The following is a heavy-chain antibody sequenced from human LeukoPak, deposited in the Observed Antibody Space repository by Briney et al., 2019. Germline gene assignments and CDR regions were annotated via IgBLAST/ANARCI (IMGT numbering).Heavy chain of an antibody. J-gene: IGHJ1*01. Sequence: GRSLRLSCAASGFTFSTSGMHWVRQAPGKGLEWVAVIWFDGSKKYSADSVKGRFTISRDSSRNTLYLQMNSLRVEDTAVYYCATEGADVLKGGNFRHWGQGTLVTVSS. V-gene: IGHV3-33*01. CDR3: ATEGADVLKGGNFRH. D-gene: IGHD2-8*02. CDR1: GFTFSTSG. CDR2: IWFDGSKK.